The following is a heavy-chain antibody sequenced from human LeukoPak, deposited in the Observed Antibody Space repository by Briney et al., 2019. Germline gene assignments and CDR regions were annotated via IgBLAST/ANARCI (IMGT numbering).Heavy chain of an antibody. CDR1: GFTSSTYT. CDR2: ISSSGLYI. Sequence: PGGSLRLSCEVSGFTSSTYTMNWVRQAPGKGLEWVSSISSSGLYIHYADSVKGRFTISRDNSKNSLYLQMNSLRAEDTAVYYCARALIGYYFDYWGQGTLVTVSS. CDR3: ARALIGYYFDY. J-gene: IGHJ4*02. D-gene: IGHD2-8*01. V-gene: IGHV3-21*06.